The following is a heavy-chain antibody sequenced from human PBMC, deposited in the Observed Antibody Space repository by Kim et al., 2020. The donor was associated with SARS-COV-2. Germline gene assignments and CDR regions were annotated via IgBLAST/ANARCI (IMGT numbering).Heavy chain of an antibody. CDR2: FDPEDGET. CDR3: ATDLAGQQLVLFDY. Sequence: ASVKVSCKVSGYTLTELSMHWVRQAPGKGLEWMGGFDPEDGETIYAQKFQGRVTMTEDTSTGTAYMELSSLRSEDTAVYYCATDLAGQQLVLFDYWGQGTLVTVSS. J-gene: IGHJ4*02. CDR1: GYTLTELS. V-gene: IGHV1-24*01. D-gene: IGHD6-13*01.